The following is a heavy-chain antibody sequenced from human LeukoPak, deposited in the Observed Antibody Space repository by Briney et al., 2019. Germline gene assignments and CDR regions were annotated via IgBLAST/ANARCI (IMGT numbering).Heavy chain of an antibody. CDR2: ISDYSGNT. V-gene: IGHV1-18*01. D-gene: IGHD4-11*01. Sequence: ASVKVSCKASGYSLSSNGISWARQAPGQGLEWMGWISDYSGNTKYAQNFQDRVTLTTDRSTNTAYMELRSLRSDDTAVYYCAREGATDYYFDPWGQGTLVTVSS. CDR3: AREGATDYYFDP. CDR1: GYSLSSNG. J-gene: IGHJ4*02.